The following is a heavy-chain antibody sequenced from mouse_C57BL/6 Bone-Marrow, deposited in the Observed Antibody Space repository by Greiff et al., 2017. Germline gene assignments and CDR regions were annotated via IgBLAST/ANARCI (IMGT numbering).Heavy chain of an antibody. D-gene: IGHD1-1*01. CDR2: IYPGGGYT. V-gene: IGHV1-63*01. CDR3: ARLDTTVVGYFDV. J-gene: IGHJ1*03. Sequence: VQLQQSGAELVRPGTSVKMSCKASGYTFTNYWIGWAKQRPGHGLAWIGDIYPGGGYTNYNEKFKGKATLTADKSSSTAYMQFSSLTSEDSAIYYCARLDTTVVGYFDVWGTGTTVTVSS. CDR1: GYTFTNYW.